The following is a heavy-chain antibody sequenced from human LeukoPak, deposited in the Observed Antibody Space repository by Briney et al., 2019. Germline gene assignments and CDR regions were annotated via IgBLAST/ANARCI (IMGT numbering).Heavy chain of an antibody. CDR3: SRDHWELRANWFDP. V-gene: IGHV3-11*06. J-gene: IGHJ5*02. D-gene: IGHD1-26*01. Sequence: RGRFTISRDNAKNSLYLQMNSLRAEDTAVYYCSRDHWELRANWFDPWGQGTLVTVSS.